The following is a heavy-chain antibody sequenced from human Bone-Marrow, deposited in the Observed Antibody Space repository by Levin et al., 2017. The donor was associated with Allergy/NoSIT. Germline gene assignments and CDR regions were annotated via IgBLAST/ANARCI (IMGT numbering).Heavy chain of an antibody. CDR1: GFSFSPYW. D-gene: IGHD1/OR15-1a*01. Sequence: PGGSLRLSCVASGFSFSPYWMHWVRQAPGKGLVWVSHINGDGSATSYADSVKGRFTISRDNAKNTLYLQMDSLGAEDTAVYYCVTFLVEHHWGQGALVTVSS. V-gene: IGHV3-74*01. J-gene: IGHJ1*01. CDR2: INGDGSAT. CDR3: VTFLVEHH.